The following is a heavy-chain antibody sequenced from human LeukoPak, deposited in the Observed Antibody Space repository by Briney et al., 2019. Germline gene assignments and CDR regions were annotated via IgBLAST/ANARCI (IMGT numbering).Heavy chain of an antibody. J-gene: IGHJ4*02. Sequence: GGSLRLSCAASGFTFSSYEMNWVRQAPGKGLEWVSYISGRSGTIHFADSVKGRFTISRDNAKNSLWLQMNSLRAEDTAVYYCARVTDNNFDYWGQGTLVTVSS. CDR1: GFTFSSYE. CDR2: ISGRSGTI. V-gene: IGHV3-48*03. CDR3: ARVTDNNFDY. D-gene: IGHD2-21*02.